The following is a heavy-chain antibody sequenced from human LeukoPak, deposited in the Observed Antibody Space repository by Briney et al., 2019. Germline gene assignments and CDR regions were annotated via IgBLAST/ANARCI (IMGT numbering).Heavy chain of an antibody. J-gene: IGHJ6*03. CDR3: ARGQSGYDPYYYYYMDV. Sequence: PSETLSLTCTVSGGSIRSYYWSGIREPPGKGLDWSGYIYYSGSTNYNPSLKSRVTISVDTSKNQFSLKLSSVTAADTAVYYCARGQSGYDPYYYYYMDVWGKGTTVTVSS. V-gene: IGHV4-59*01. CDR2: IYYSGST. CDR1: GGSIRSYY. D-gene: IGHD5-12*01.